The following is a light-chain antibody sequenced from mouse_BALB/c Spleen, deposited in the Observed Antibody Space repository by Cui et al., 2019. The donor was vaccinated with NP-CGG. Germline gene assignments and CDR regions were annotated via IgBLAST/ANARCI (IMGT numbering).Light chain of an antibody. Sequence: AVFTQESAPTTSPGETVTFTCRSSTGAVTTRNYANWVQEKPNHLFTGLIGGTNNRAPGVPARFSGSLIGDEAALTITGAQTEDEAIYFCALWYTNHWVFGRGTKLTVL. CDR1: TGAVTTRNY. J-gene: IGLJ1*01. V-gene: IGLV1*01. CDR3: ALWYTNHWV. CDR2: GTN.